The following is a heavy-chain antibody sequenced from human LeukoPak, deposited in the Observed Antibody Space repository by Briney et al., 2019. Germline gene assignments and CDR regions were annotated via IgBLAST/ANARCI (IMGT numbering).Heavy chain of an antibody. CDR1: GFTFSSYA. D-gene: IGHD1-1*01. Sequence: GRSLRLSCAASGFTFSSYAMHWVRRAPGKGLEWVAVISYDGSNKYYADSVKGRFTISRDNSKNTLYLQMNSLRAEDTAEYYCARDSTTGTTEGWFDPWGQGTLVTVSS. V-gene: IGHV3-30-3*01. CDR3: ARDSTTGTTEGWFDP. J-gene: IGHJ5*02. CDR2: ISYDGSNK.